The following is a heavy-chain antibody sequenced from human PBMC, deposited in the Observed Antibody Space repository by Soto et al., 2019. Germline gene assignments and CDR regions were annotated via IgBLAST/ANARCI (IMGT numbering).Heavy chain of an antibody. J-gene: IGHJ4*02. D-gene: IGHD3-10*01. CDR2: IYSGGST. Sequence: EVQLVETGGGLIQPGGSLRLSCAASGFTVSSNYMSWVRQAPGKGLEWVSVIYSGGSTYYADSVKGRFTISRDNSKNTLYLQINSLRAEDTAVYYCARASFEELYAVFWGQGTLVTVSS. CDR1: GFTVSSNY. V-gene: IGHV3-53*02. CDR3: ARASFEELYAVF.